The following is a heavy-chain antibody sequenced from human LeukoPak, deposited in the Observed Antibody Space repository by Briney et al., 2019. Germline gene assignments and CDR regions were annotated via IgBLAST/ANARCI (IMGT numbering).Heavy chain of an antibody. CDR2: INHSGST. Sequence: SETLSLTCAVYGGSFSGYYWSWIRQPPGKGLEWIGEINHSGSTNYNPSLKSRVTISVDTSKNQFSLKLSSVTAADTAVYHCAWSPNFDYWGQGTLVTVSS. D-gene: IGHD3-3*01. CDR3: AWSPNFDY. V-gene: IGHV4-34*01. J-gene: IGHJ4*02. CDR1: GGSFSGYY.